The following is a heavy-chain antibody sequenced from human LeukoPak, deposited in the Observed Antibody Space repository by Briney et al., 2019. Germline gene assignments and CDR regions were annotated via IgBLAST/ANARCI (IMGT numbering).Heavy chain of an antibody. Sequence: SETLSLTCTASGGSISSSSYYWGWIRQPPGKGLEWIGIIYYSGSTYYNPSLKSRVTISVATSKNQFSLKLSSVTAADTAVYYCARSMVRGVTTTDHWGQGTLVTVSS. CDR2: IYYSGST. CDR1: GGSISSSSYY. D-gene: IGHD3-10*01. J-gene: IGHJ4*02. V-gene: IGHV4-39*01. CDR3: ARSMVRGVTTTDH.